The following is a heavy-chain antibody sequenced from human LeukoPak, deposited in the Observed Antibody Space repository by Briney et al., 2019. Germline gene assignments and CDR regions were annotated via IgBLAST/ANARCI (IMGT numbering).Heavy chain of an antibody. J-gene: IGHJ4*02. Sequence: GGSLRLSCAASGFTVSSNYMSLVRQAPGKGLEWVSVIYSGGSTYYADSVKGRFTISRDNSKNTLYLQMNSLRAEDTAVYYCARVAAAGYFDYWGQGTLVTVSS. D-gene: IGHD6-13*01. V-gene: IGHV3-53*01. CDR1: GFTVSSNY. CDR2: IYSGGST. CDR3: ARVAAAGYFDY.